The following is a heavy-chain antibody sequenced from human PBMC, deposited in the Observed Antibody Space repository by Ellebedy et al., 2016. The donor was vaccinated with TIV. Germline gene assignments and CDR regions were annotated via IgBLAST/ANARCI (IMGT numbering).Heavy chain of an antibody. D-gene: IGHD4-23*01. V-gene: IGHV3-23*03. CDR1: GFNFGSYS. CDR2: IFSAADGGET. CDR3: ARDAAGNGGKLDY. J-gene: IGHJ4*02. Sequence: GESLKISCGGSGFNFGSYSINWVRQAPGKGLEWVSVIFSAADGGETHYADSVKGRFTISRDSSKNTLYLQMNSLRAEDTAVYYCARDAAGNGGKLDYWGQGALVTVSS.